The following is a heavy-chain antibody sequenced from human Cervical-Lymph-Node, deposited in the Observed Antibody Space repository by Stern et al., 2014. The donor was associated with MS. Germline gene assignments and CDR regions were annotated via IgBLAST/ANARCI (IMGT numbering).Heavy chain of an antibody. D-gene: IGHD3-10*01. CDR2: INADNVNT. Sequence: QEQLVQSGAEVKKPGASVKVSCKASGYNFTTYAMHWVRQAPGQGLEWMGWINADNVNTKYSQRFQERVTFTSDTSASTAYMDVSSVTFEDTAIYYCASSVAVWGQGILVTVSS. V-gene: IGHV1-3*01. CDR3: ASSVAV. J-gene: IGHJ4*02. CDR1: GYNFTTYA.